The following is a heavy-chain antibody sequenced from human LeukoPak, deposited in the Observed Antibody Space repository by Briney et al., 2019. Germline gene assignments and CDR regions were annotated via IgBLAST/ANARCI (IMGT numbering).Heavy chain of an antibody. CDR1: GDPISSSY. CDR2: MYNSGST. D-gene: IGHD1-26*01. Sequence: SETLSLTCTVSGDPISSSYWSWIRQPPGKGLQWIGYMYNSGSTNYNPSLKSRVTISVDTSKNQFSLKLSSVTAADTAVYYCAKSPGKWELLRPFDYWGQGTLVTVSS. V-gene: IGHV4-59*08. CDR3: AKSPGKWELLRPFDY. J-gene: IGHJ4*02.